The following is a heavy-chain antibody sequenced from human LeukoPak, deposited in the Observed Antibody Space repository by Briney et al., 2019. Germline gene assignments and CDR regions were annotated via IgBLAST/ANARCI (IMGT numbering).Heavy chain of an antibody. Sequence: GGSLRLSCAASGFTFDDYGMSWVRQAPGKGLEWVSGINWNGGSTGYADSVKGRFTISRDNAKNSLYLQMNNLRAGDTALYYCARVPNTAIPDYYMDVWGKGATVTVSS. D-gene: IGHD5-18*01. V-gene: IGHV3-20*04. CDR2: INWNGGST. CDR3: ARVPNTAIPDYYMDV. CDR1: GFTFDDYG. J-gene: IGHJ6*03.